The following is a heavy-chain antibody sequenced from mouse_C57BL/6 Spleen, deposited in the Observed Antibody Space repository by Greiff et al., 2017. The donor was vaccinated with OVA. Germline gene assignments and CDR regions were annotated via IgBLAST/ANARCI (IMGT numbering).Heavy chain of an antibody. D-gene: IGHD1-1*01. CDR1: GFPFSSYA. CDR2: ISSGGVYI. CDR3: TRAEYYGSSSAWFAY. Sequence: EVQLVESGEGLVKPGGSLKLSCAASGFPFSSYALSWVRQTPEKRLEWVAYISSGGVYIYYADTVKGRFPISRDNARNTLYQQMSSLKSEDTAMYYCTRAEYYGSSSAWFAYWGQGTLVTVSA. J-gene: IGHJ3*01. V-gene: IGHV5-9-1*02.